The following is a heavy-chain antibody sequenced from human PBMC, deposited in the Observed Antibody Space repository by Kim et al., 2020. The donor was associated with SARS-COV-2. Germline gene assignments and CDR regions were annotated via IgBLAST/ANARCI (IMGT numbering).Heavy chain of an antibody. CDR3: ARDTWFGESVYYYYGMDG. V-gene: IGHV4-34*01. CDR2: INHSGST. Sequence: SETLSLTCAVYGGSFSGYYWSWIRQPPGKGLEWIGEINHSGSTNYNPSLKSRVTISVDTSKNQFSLKLSSVTAADTAVYYCARDTWFGESVYYYYGMDGWGQGTTVTLS. D-gene: IGHD3-10*01. J-gene: IGHJ6*02. CDR1: GGSFSGYY.